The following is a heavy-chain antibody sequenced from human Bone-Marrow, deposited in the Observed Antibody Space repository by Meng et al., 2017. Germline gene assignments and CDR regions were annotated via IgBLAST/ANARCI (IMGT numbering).Heavy chain of an antibody. CDR1: GFTFSSYG. D-gene: IGHD5-18*01. Sequence: GESLKISCAASGFTFSSYGMHWVRQAPGKGLEWVAVIWYDGSNKYYADSVKGRFTISRDNSKNTLYLQMNSLRAEDTAVYYCARDSIPYSYGENYFDYWGQGTLVTGSS. CDR2: IWYDGSNK. V-gene: IGHV3-30*19. CDR3: ARDSIPYSYGENYFDY. J-gene: IGHJ4*02.